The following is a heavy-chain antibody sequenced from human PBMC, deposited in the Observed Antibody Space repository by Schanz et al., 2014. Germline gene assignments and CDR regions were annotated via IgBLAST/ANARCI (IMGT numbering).Heavy chain of an antibody. V-gene: IGHV3-21*01. CDR3: AIDYAGFDC. CDR1: GFTFSSYG. J-gene: IGHJ4*02. D-gene: IGHD3-16*01. CDR2: ISSSSSYI. Sequence: EVQLVESGGGLVKPGGSLRLSCAASGFTFSSYGMNWVRQAPGKGLEWVSYISSSSSYIYYADSMKGRFTISRDNAKNSLYLQMNSLRAEDTAVYYCAIDYAGFDCWGQGTLVTVSS.